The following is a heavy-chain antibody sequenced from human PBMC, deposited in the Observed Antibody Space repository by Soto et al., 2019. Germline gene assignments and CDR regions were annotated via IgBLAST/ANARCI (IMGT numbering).Heavy chain of an antibody. Sequence: SVKVSCKASGGTFSSYAISWVRQAPGQGLEWMGGIIPIFGTANYAQKFQGRVTITADESTSTAYMELSSLRTEDTAVYYCARDRLRHNWNDFPYYYYGMDVWGQGTTVTVSS. J-gene: IGHJ6*02. V-gene: IGHV1-69*13. CDR1: GGTFSSYA. CDR3: ARDRLRHNWNDFPYYYYGMDV. D-gene: IGHD1-1*01. CDR2: IIPIFGTA.